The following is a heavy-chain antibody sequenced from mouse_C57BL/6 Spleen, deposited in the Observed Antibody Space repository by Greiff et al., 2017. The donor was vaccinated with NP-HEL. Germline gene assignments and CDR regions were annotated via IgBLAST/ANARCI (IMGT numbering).Heavy chain of an antibody. J-gene: IGHJ1*03. V-gene: IGHV1-18*01. CDR3: ARLFTTVVHWYFDV. CDR1: GYTFTDYN. Sequence: EVQLQQSGPELVKPGASVKIPCKASGYTFTDYNMDWVKQSHGKSLEWIGDINPNNGGTIYNQKFKGKATLTVDKSSSTAYMELRSLTSEDTAVYYCARLFTTVVHWYFDVWGTGTTVTVSS. CDR2: INPNNGGT. D-gene: IGHD1-1*01.